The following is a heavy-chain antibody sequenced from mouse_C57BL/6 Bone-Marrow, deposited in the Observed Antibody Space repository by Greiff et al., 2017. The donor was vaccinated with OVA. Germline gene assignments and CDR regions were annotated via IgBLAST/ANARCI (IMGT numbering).Heavy chain of an antibody. V-gene: IGHV1-50*01. J-gene: IGHJ1*03. CDR1: GYTFTSYW. Sequence: QVQLQQPGAELVKPGASVKLSCKASGYTFTSYWMQWVKQRPGQGLEWIGAIDPSDSYTNYNQKFTGKATLTVDTSSSTAYMQLSSLTSEDSAVYYCARNYYGYDGYFDVWGTGTTVTVSS. CDR2: IDPSDSYT. CDR3: ARNYYGYDGYFDV. D-gene: IGHD2-2*01.